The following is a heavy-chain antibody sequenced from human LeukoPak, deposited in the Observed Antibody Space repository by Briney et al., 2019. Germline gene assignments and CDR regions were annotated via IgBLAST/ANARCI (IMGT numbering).Heavy chain of an antibody. CDR3: ARAKVIYSSSWFLFDY. CDR2: IKQDGSEK. CDR1: GFTFSSYW. Sequence: PGGSLRLSCAASGFTFSSYWMSWVRQAPGKGLEWVAIIKQDGSEKYYVDSVKGRFTISRDNAKNSLYLQVNSLRAEDTAVYYCARAKVIYSSSWFLFDYWGQGTLVTVSS. D-gene: IGHD6-13*01. V-gene: IGHV3-7*01. J-gene: IGHJ4*02.